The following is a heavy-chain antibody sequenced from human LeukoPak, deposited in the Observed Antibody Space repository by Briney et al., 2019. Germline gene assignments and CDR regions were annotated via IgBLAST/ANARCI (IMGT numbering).Heavy chain of an antibody. D-gene: IGHD3-3*01. CDR2: ISGSGGST. CDR3: AKDSSGYYWAYFDY. V-gene: IGHV3-23*01. CDR1: RFTFSSYS. Sequence: GGSLRLSCAASRFTFSSYSMNWVRQAPGKGLEWVSAISGSGGSTYYADSVKGRFTISRDNSKNTLYLQMNSLRAEDTAVYYCAKDSSGYYWAYFDYWGQGTLVTVSS. J-gene: IGHJ4*02.